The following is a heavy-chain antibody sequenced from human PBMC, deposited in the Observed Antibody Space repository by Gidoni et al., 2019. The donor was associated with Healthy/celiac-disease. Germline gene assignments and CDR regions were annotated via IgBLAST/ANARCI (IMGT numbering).Heavy chain of an antibody. Sequence: EVQLLESGGGLVQPGGSLRLSCAASGFTFSSYAMSWVRQAPGKGLEWVSAISGSGGSTYYADSVKGRFTISRDNSKNTLYLQMNSLRAEDTAVYYCAKDFPEVGLMVYARENWFDPWGQGTLVTVSS. J-gene: IGHJ5*02. CDR3: AKDFPEVGLMVYARENWFDP. CDR2: ISGSGGST. D-gene: IGHD2-8*01. V-gene: IGHV3-23*01. CDR1: GFTFSSYA.